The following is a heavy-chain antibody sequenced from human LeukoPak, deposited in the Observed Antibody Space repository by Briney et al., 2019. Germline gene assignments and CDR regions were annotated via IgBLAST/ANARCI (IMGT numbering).Heavy chain of an antibody. D-gene: IGHD2-2*01. Sequence: PGGSLRLSCAASGFSFSSYAMSWVRQAPGKGLEWVSAISGSGGSTYYADSVKGRFTISRDNSKNTLYLQMNSLRAEDTAVYYCAVIVVVPAAADAFDIWGQGTMVTVSS. J-gene: IGHJ3*02. CDR3: AVIVVVPAAADAFDI. CDR2: ISGSGGST. CDR1: GFSFSSYA. V-gene: IGHV3-23*01.